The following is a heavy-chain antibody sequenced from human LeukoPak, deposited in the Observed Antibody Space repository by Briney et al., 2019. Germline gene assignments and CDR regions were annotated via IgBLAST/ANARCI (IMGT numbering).Heavy chain of an antibody. CDR3: ARVEAVYYYGSASPYSPY. CDR2: ISSSGSTI. Sequence: PGGSLRLSCAASGFTFSSYEMNWVRQAPGKGLEWVSYISSSGSTIYYADSVKGRFTISRDNAKNSLYLQMNSLRPEDTAVYYCARVEAVYYYGSASPYSPYWGQGTLVTVSS. V-gene: IGHV3-48*03. CDR1: GFTFSSYE. D-gene: IGHD3-10*01. J-gene: IGHJ4*02.